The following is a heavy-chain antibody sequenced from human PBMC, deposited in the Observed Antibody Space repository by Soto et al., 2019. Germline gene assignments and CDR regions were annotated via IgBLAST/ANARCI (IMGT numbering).Heavy chain of an antibody. CDR2: IYYSGST. V-gene: IGHV4-30-4*01. CDR3: ARLYCSSTSCYRYFAY. CDR1: GGSISSVDYY. D-gene: IGHD2-2*01. Sequence: QVQLQESGPGLVKPSQTLSLTCTVSGGSISSVDYYWSWIRQPPGKGLEWIGYIYYSGSTYYNPSLKSRVTISVDTSTNQFALKLSSVTAADTAVYYCARLYCSSTSCYRYFAYWGQGTLVTVSS. J-gene: IGHJ4*02.